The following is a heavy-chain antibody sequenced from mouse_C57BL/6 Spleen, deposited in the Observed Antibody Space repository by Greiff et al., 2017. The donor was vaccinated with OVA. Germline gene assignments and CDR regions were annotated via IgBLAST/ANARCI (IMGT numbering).Heavy chain of an antibody. CDR2: IYPGDGGT. D-gene: IGHD3-2*01. CDR3: LDSYFDY. J-gene: IGHJ2*01. CDR1: GYAFSSSW. V-gene: IGHV1-82*01. Sequence: QVQLKESGPELVKPGASVKISCKASGYAFSSSWMNWVKQRPGKGLEWIGRIYPGDGGTTYNGKFKGKATLTADKSSSTAYMQLSSLTSEDSAVXFCLDSYFDYWGQGTTLTVSS.